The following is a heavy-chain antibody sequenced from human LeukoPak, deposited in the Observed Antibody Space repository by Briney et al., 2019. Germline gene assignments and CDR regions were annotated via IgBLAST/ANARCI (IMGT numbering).Heavy chain of an antibody. J-gene: IGHJ6*03. CDR3: ARAPTYRGYMGV. V-gene: IGHV4-38-2*02. Sequence: SETLSLTCTVSGYSISSGYYWGWIRQPPGKGLEWIGSIYHSGSTYYNPSLKSRVTISVDTSKNQFSLKLSSVTAADTAVYYCARAPTYRGYMGVWGKGTTVTVSS. CDR1: GYSISSGYY. D-gene: IGHD4-11*01. CDR2: IYHSGST.